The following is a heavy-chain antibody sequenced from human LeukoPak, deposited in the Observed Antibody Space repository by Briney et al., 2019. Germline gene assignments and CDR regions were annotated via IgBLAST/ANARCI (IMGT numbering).Heavy chain of an antibody. CDR3: ARVGGSYYYFDY. D-gene: IGHD1-26*01. CDR2: ISSNGGST. V-gene: IGHV3-64*01. CDR1: GFTFSNYD. Sequence: QSGGSLRLSCAASGFTFSNYDMNWVRQAPGKGLEYVSAISSNGGSTYYANSVKGRFTISRDNSKNTLYLQMGSLRAEDMAVYYCARVGGSYYYFDYWGQGTLVTVSS. J-gene: IGHJ4*02.